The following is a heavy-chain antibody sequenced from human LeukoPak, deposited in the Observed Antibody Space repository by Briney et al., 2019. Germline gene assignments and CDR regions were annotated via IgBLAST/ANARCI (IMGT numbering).Heavy chain of an antibody. CDR2: INPNSGGT. D-gene: IGHD3-3*01. CDR1: GYTFTGYY. V-gene: IGHV1-2*02. J-gene: IGHJ3*02. CDR3: ARVFGVVIDAFDI. Sequence: GASVKVSCKASGYTFTGYYMHWVRQAPGQGLEWMGWINPNSGGTNYAQKFQGRVTMTRDTSISTAYMELSRLRSDDTVVYYCARVFGVVIDAFDIWGQGTMVTVSS.